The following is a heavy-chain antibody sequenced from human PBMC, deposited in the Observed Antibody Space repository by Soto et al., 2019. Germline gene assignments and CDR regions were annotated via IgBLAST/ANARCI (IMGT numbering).Heavy chain of an antibody. CDR1: GDSVSSNSAA. CDR2: TYYRSKWYN. CDR3: AREGYSNYESFFHYFDY. Sequence: SQTLSLTCAISGDSVSSNSAALNWIRQSPSRGLEWLGRTYYRSKWYNDYAVSVKSRITINPDTSKNQFSLQLNSVTPEDTAVYYCAREGYSNYESFFHYFDYWGQGTLVTVSS. J-gene: IGHJ4*02. V-gene: IGHV6-1*01. D-gene: IGHD4-4*01.